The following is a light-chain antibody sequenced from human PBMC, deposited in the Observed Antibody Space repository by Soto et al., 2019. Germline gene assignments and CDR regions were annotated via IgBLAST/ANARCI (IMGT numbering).Light chain of an antibody. CDR3: GSWDSSLSAYV. Sequence: QSVLTQPPSVSAAPGQRVTISCSGSSSNIGGNSVTWYQQLPGTAPKLLIYDDDKRPSGIPDRFSGSKSGTSATLGITGFQTGDEADYYCGSWDSSLSAYVFGTGTRSPS. CDR1: SSNIGGNS. J-gene: IGLJ1*01. V-gene: IGLV1-51*01. CDR2: DDD.